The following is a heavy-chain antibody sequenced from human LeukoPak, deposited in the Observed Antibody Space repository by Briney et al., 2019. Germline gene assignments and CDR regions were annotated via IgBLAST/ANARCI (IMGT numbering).Heavy chain of an antibody. Sequence: RASVKVSCKASGHTFSDYYMHWVRQAPGQGLEWMGWIDPISGGTKYAQKFQGRVTMTRDTSISTAYMDLRRLRSDDTAVFYCATHYYDSSGYYSFDYWGQGTMVTVSS. D-gene: IGHD3-22*01. CDR2: IDPISGGT. J-gene: IGHJ4*02. CDR3: ATHYYDSSGYYSFDY. CDR1: GHTFSDYY. V-gene: IGHV1-2*02.